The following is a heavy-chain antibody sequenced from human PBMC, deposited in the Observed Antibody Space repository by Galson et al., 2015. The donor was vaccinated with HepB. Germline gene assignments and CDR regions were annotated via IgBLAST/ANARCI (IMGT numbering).Heavy chain of an antibody. J-gene: IGHJ4*02. CDR1: GFTFSNYA. D-gene: IGHD1-14*01. CDR2: ISGSGDNT. CDR3: AKHPNPNGY. V-gene: IGHV3-23*01. Sequence: SLRLSCAASGFTFSNYAISWVRQAPGKGLEWVSTISGSGDNTYYADSVKGRFTISRDNSKNTLYLQMNSLRAEDTAVYYCAKHPNPNGYWSQGTLVTVSS.